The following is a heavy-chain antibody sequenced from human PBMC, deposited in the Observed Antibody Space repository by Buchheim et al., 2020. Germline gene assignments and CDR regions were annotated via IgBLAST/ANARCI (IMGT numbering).Heavy chain of an antibody. D-gene: IGHD3-10*01. CDR1: GFTFSSYA. J-gene: IGHJ4*02. CDR3: ARDSHMVRGVIMGIDY. V-gene: IGHV3-30-3*01. CDR2: ISYDGSNK. Sequence: QVQLVESGGGVVQPGRSLRLSCAASGFTFSSYAMHWVRQAPGKGLEWVAAISYDGSNKYYADSVKGRFTISRDTSKKTLYLQMNSLRAEDTAVYYCARDSHMVRGVIMGIDYWGQGTL.